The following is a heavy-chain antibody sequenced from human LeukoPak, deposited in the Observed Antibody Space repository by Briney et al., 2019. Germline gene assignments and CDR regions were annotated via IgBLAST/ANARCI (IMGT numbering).Heavy chain of an antibody. J-gene: IGHJ3*02. CDR2: IYYSGST. CDR1: GGSISSYY. Sequence: SETLSLTCTVSGGSISSYYWSWIRQPPGKGLEWIGYIYYSGSTNYNPSLKSRVTISVDTSKNQFSLKLSSVTAADTAVYYCARDSGVDAFDIWGQGTMVIVSS. CDR3: ARDSGVDAFDI. V-gene: IGHV4-59*01. D-gene: IGHD5-12*01.